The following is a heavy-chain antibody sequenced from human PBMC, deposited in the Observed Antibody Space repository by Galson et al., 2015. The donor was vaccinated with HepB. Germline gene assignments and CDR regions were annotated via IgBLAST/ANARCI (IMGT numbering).Heavy chain of an antibody. CDR3: AREARSGYFDY. CDR1: GFTFSSYG. CDR2: IWYDGSNK. V-gene: IGHV3-33*08. J-gene: IGHJ4*02. D-gene: IGHD3-22*01. Sequence: SLRLSCAASGFTFSSYGMHWVRQAPGKGLEWVAVIWYDGSNKYYADSVKGRFTIYRDNSKNTLYLQMNSLRAEDTAVYYCAREARSGYFDYWGQGTLVTVSS.